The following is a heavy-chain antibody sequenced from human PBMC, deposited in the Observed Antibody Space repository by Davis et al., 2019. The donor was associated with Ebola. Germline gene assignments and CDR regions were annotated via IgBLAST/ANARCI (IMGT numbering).Heavy chain of an antibody. V-gene: IGHV3-53*01. CDR3: ARVEGIGSGSYGWFDP. CDR1: GFTVSSNY. Sequence: PGGSLRLSCAASGFTVSSNYMSWVRQAPGKGLEWVSVIYSGGSTYYADSVKGRFTISRDNSKNTLYLQMNSLRAEDTAVYYCARVEGIGSGSYGWFDPWGQGTLVTVSS. J-gene: IGHJ5*02. D-gene: IGHD3-10*01. CDR2: IYSGGST.